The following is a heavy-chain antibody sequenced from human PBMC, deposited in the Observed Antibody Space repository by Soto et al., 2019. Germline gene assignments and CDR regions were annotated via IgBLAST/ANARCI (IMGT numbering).Heavy chain of an antibody. Sequence: QVQLVQSGAEVKKPGSSVKVSCKASGGTFSSYAISWVRQAPGQGLEWMGGIIPIFGTANYAQKFQGRVTLTAVESTSTAYMDLSSLRSEDTAMYYCAREDTATDTAAREYWGQGTLVTVSS. CDR3: AREDTATDTAAREY. D-gene: IGHD5-18*01. CDR2: IIPIFGTA. V-gene: IGHV1-69*12. J-gene: IGHJ4*02. CDR1: GGTFSSYA.